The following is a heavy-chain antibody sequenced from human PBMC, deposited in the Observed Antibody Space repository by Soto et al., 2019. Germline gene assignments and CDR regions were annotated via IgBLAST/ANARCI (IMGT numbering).Heavy chain of an antibody. Sequence: SETLSLTCTVSGGSISNYYWSWIRHPPGKKLEWIGYIYYSGSTNYNPSLKSRVTISVDTSKNQFSLKLYSVTTADTAMYYCARLPWADYGGIFDSWGQGTLVTVSS. CDR3: ARLPWADYGGIFDS. V-gene: IGHV4-59*01. D-gene: IGHD4-17*01. CDR1: GGSISNYY. CDR2: IYYSGST. J-gene: IGHJ5*01.